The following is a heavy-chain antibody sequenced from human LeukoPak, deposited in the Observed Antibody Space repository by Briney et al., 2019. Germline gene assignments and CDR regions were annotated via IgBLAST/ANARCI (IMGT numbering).Heavy chain of an antibody. CDR3: ARDRKLTGYYAPWFDP. D-gene: IGHD3-9*01. V-gene: IGHV4-4*07. Sequence: SETLSLTCTVSGGSISSYYWSWIRQPAGKGLEWIGRIYTSGSTNYKPSLKSRVTMSVDTSKYQFSLKLSSVTAADTAVYYCARDRKLTGYYAPWFDPWGQGTLVTVSS. CDR1: GGSISSYY. CDR2: IYTSGST. J-gene: IGHJ5*02.